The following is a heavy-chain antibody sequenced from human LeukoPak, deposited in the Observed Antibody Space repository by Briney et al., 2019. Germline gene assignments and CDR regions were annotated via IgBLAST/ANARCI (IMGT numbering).Heavy chain of an antibody. CDR3: ARDLGFCSGGNCLDWFDP. CDR2: INPNGGGT. V-gene: IGHV1-2*02. J-gene: IGHJ5*02. Sequence: ASVKVSCKASGYTFTGYYIHWVRQAPGQGLEWMGWINPNGGGTNYAQKFQGTVTMTRDTSISTAYMELSSLRSDDTPVYYCARDLGFCSGGNCLDWFDPWGQGTLVIVSS. D-gene: IGHD2-15*01. CDR1: GYTFTGYY.